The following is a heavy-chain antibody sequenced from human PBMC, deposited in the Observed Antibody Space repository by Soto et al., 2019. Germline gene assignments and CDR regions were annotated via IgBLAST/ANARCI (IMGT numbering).Heavy chain of an antibody. D-gene: IGHD5-18*01. CDR3: ARGGHSYGFSTGPSLGRFFDY. CDR2: IYYSGST. V-gene: IGHV4-61*01. Sequence: PSETLSLTCTVSGGSVSSGSYYWSWIRQPPGKGLEWIGYIYYSGSTNYNPSLKSRVTISVDTSKNQFSLKLSSVTAADTAVYYCARGGHSYGFSTGPSLGRFFDYWGQGTLVTVSS. J-gene: IGHJ4*02. CDR1: GGSVSSGSYY.